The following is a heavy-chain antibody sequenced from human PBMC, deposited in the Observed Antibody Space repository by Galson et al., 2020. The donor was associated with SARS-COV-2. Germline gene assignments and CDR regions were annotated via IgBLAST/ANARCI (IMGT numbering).Heavy chain of an antibody. CDR2: FDPEDGET. D-gene: IGHD6-19*01. CDR3: ATGPAVAGTGWFDP. J-gene: IGHJ5*02. Sequence: ASVKVSCKVSGYTLTELSMHWVRQAPGKGLEWMGGFDPEDGETIYAQKFQGRVTMTEDTSTDTAYMELSSLRSEDTAVYYCATGPAVAGTGWFDPWGQGTLVTVSS. CDR1: GYTLTELS. V-gene: IGHV1-24*01.